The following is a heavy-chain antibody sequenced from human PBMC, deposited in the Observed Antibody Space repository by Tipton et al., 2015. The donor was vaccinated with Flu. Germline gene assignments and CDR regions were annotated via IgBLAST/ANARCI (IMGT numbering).Heavy chain of an antibody. CDR3: ARDRGYYDSSGYQDY. Sequence: SLRLSCAASGFTFSSYSMNWVRQAPGKGLEWVSSISSSSSYIYYADSVKGRFTISRDNAKNSLYLQMNSLRAEDTAVYYCARDRGYYDSSGYQDYWGQGTLVTVSS. CDR2: ISSSSSYI. CDR1: GFTFSSYS. J-gene: IGHJ4*02. D-gene: IGHD3-22*01. V-gene: IGHV3-21*01.